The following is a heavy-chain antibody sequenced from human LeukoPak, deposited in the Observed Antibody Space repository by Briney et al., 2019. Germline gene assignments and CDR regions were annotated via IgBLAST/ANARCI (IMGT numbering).Heavy chain of an antibody. CDR1: GGSISSGYY. J-gene: IGHJ1*01. CDR2: IHHSGST. D-gene: IGHD6-13*01. V-gene: IGHV4-38-2*02. Sequence: SETLSLTCTVSGGSISSGYYWGWIRQPPGKGLEWIGNIHHSGSTYYNPSLKSRVTISVDTSKNQLSLKLTSVTAADTAVYYCARVAAGIGFFQHWGQGTLVTVSS. CDR3: ARVAAGIGFFQH.